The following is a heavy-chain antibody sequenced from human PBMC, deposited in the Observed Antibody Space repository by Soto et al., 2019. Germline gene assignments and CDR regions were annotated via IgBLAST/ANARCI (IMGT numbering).Heavy chain of an antibody. J-gene: IGHJ6*03. CDR1: GFTFSDYY. D-gene: IGHD2-15*01. Sequence: QVQLVESGGGLVKPGGSLRLSCAASGFTFSDYYMSWLRQAPGKGLEWVSYISSSGSTIYYADSVKGRFTISRDNAKNSLYLQMNSLRAEDTAVYYCARAPRYCSGGSCYFTNYYYYYMDVWGKGTTVTVSS. CDR3: ARAPRYCSGGSCYFTNYYYYYMDV. V-gene: IGHV3-11*01. CDR2: ISSSGSTI.